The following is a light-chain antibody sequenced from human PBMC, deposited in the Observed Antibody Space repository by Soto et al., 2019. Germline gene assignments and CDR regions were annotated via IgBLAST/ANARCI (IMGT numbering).Light chain of an antibody. CDR2: GAS. Sequence: EIVMTQSPATLSVSPGERATLSCRASQSVSNNLAWYQQKPGQGPWLLMCGASTRATGIPARFSGSGSGTEFTLTISSLQSEDSAVYYCQQYNEWPLTFGPGTKVDIK. J-gene: IGKJ3*01. CDR3: QQYNEWPLT. V-gene: IGKV3-15*01. CDR1: QSVSNN.